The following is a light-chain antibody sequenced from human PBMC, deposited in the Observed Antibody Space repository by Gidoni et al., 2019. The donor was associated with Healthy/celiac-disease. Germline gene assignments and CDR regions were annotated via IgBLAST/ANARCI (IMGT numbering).Light chain of an antibody. Sequence: DIVMTQSPLSLPVTPGEPASIYCRSSQSLLHSNGYNYLDWYLQKPGQSPQLLIYLGSNRASGVPDRFSGSGSGTDFTLKISRVEAEDVGVYYCMQALQTPRRTFGQGTKVEIK. CDR1: QSLLHSNGYNY. J-gene: IGKJ1*01. CDR3: MQALQTPRRT. V-gene: IGKV2-28*01. CDR2: LGS.